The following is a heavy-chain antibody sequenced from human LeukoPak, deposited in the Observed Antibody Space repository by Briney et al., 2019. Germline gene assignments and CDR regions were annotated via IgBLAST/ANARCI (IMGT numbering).Heavy chain of an antibody. CDR2: ISDSGNT. CDR3: AKAPVTTCRGAYCYPFDY. Sequence: GGSLRLSCAASGFTFSDHFMSWIRQSPGKGLEWVSAISDSGNTYHADSVKGRFTISRDSSKNTLFLQMNRLRPEDAAVYYSAKAPVTTCRGAYCYPFDYWGQGTLVTVSS. V-gene: IGHV3-23*01. J-gene: IGHJ4*02. CDR1: GFTFSDHF. D-gene: IGHD2-21*01.